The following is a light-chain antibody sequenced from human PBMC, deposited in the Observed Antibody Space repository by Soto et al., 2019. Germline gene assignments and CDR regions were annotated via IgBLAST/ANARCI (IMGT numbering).Light chain of an antibody. V-gene: IGLV3-21*02. J-gene: IGLJ1*01. CDR1: NIGSKS. CDR3: QVWDSSSDQHV. Sequence: SYELTQPPSVSVAPGQTARITCGGSNIGSKSVHWYQQKPGQAPVLVVYDDSDRPSGIPERFSGSNSGTTATLTISRVEAGDEADYYCQVWDSSSDQHVFGTGTKVTVL. CDR2: DDS.